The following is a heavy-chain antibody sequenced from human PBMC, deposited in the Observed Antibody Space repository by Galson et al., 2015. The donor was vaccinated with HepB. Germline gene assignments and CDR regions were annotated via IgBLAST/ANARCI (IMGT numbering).Heavy chain of an antibody. Sequence: LTCAVYGGSFSDYYYTWIRQSPGKGLEWIGQVTHSGTTNYNPSLKSRVTISVDTSKNQFSLKLSSVTAADTAVYFCARVGVIMFGGAIVVPHFFDYWGQGTLVTVSS. D-gene: IGHD3-16*02. CDR1: GGSFSDYY. J-gene: IGHJ4*02. CDR2: VTHSGTT. V-gene: IGHV4-34*01. CDR3: ARVGVIMFGGAIVVPHFFDY.